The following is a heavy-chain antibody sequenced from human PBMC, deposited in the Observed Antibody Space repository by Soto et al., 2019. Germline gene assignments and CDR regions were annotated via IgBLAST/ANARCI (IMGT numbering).Heavy chain of an antibody. CDR2: ISAYSGNT. D-gene: IGHD2-15*01. CDR3: ARVVYSGGSDNWFDP. V-gene: IGHV1-18*01. CDR1: GYTFTSYG. J-gene: IGHJ5*02. Sequence: ASVKVSCKASGYTFTSYGISWVRQAPGQGLEWMGWISAYSGNTNYAQKLQGRVTMTTDTSTSTAYMELRSLRSDDTAVYYCARVVYSGGSDNWFDPWGQGTLVTVSS.